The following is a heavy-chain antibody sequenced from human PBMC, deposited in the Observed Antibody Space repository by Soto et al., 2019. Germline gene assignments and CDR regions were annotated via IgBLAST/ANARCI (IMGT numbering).Heavy chain of an antibody. CDR3: ARDLLWAFDI. Sequence: SETLSLTCAVYGGSFSGYYWSWIRQPPGKGLEWLGEINHSGSTNYNPSLKSRVTISVDTSKNQFSLKLSSVTAEDTAVYYCARDLLWAFDIWGQGTMVTVSS. CDR1: GGSFSGYY. J-gene: IGHJ3*02. V-gene: IGHV4-34*01. CDR2: INHSGST.